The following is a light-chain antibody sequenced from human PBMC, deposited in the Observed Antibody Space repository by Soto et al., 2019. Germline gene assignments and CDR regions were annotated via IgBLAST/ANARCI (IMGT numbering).Light chain of an antibody. CDR2: AAS. Sequence: ETVLTQSPVTLSVSPGETATLFCWARQRVNMNLAWYQEKPGQAPRLLIYAASTRATGIPARVSGSGSGTELTLTISSLRSEDSAIYYCQQYNNWPTFGQGTKVEIK. V-gene: IGKV3-15*01. CDR1: QRVNMN. J-gene: IGKJ1*01. CDR3: QQYNNWPT.